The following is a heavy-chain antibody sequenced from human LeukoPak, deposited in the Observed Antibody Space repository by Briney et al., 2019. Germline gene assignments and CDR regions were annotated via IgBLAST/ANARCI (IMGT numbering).Heavy chain of an antibody. J-gene: IGHJ5*02. CDR2: INPSGGST. V-gene: IGHV1-46*03. CDR1: GYTFTSYY. CDR3: AGGPPPFKGEPTPAS. D-gene: IGHD1-26*01. Sequence: GASVKVSCKASGYTFTSYYMHWVRQAPGQGLEWMGIINPSGGSTSYAQKFQGRVTMTRDTSTSTVYMELSSLRSEDTAVYYCAGGPPPFKGEPTPASWGKGTLSPSPQ.